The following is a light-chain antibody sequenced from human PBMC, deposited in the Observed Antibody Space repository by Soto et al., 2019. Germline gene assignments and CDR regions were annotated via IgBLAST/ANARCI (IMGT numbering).Light chain of an antibody. V-gene: IGLV1-44*01. J-gene: IGLJ2*01. CDR3: AAWDGSLNVVL. Sequence: QSALTQPPSASGTPGQRVAISCSGSSSNIGTNTVNWYQQLPGSAPQLLIYNTNQRPSGVPGRFSSSKSGASASLAISGLQSEDEADYYCAAWDGSLNVVLFGGGTQLTVL. CDR2: NTN. CDR1: SSNIGTNT.